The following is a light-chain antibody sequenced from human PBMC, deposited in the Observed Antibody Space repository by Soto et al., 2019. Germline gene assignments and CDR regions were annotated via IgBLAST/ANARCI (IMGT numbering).Light chain of an antibody. CDR2: LDSDGSH. Sequence: QPVLTQSPSASASLGASVKLTCTLSSGHSIYASAWHQQQPEKGPRYLMKLDSDGSHTKGDAIPDRFSGSSSGAERYLTISSLQSEDEADYYCQTWGTGIHVVFGGGTKVTFL. CDR3: QTWGTGIHVV. V-gene: IGLV4-69*01. J-gene: IGLJ2*01. CDR1: SGHSIYA.